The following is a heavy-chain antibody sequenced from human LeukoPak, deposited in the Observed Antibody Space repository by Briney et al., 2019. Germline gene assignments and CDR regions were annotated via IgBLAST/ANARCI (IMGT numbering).Heavy chain of an antibody. Sequence: PGGSLRLSCAASGFTFSSYSMNWVRQAPGKGLEWVSSISSSSSYIYYADSVKGRFTISRDNAKNSLYLQMNSLRAEDTAVYYCARVEQLGNWFDPWGQGTLVTVSS. CDR2: ISSSSSYI. J-gene: IGHJ5*02. D-gene: IGHD6-6*01. CDR1: GFTFSSYS. V-gene: IGHV3-21*01. CDR3: ARVEQLGNWFDP.